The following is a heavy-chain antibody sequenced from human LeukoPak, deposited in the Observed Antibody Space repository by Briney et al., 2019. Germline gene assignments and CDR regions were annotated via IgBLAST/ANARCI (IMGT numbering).Heavy chain of an antibody. CDR3: RGTAGYYLDY. D-gene: IGHD3-9*01. CDR1: GYSISGGSY. J-gene: IGHJ4*02. V-gene: IGHV4-38-2*01. Sequence: SETLSLTCAVSGYSISGGSYWGWIRQPPGKGLEWIGSFYRGGSTYYNPSLKSRVTISVDTSKNQFSLKLSSVTAADTAVYYCRGTAGYYLDYWGQGTLVTVSS. CDR2: FYRGGST.